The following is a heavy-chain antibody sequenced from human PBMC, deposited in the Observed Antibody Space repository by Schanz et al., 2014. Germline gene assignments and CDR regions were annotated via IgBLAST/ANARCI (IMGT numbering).Heavy chain of an antibody. CDR3: ARPIYDLWSGSFDY. CDR1: GFTFSSYS. J-gene: IGHJ4*02. CDR2: IRYDGSSK. D-gene: IGHD3-3*01. V-gene: IGHV3-30*02. Sequence: QVQLVESGGGVVQPGGSLRLSCAASGFTFSSYSMHWVRQAPGKGLEWVAFIRYDGSSKYYADSVRGRVTISRDDSKNTLYLQMNSLRAEDTAVYYCARPIYDLWSGSFDYWGQGTLVTVSS.